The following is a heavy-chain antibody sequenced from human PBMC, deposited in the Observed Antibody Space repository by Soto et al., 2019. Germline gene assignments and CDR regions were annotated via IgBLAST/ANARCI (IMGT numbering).Heavy chain of an antibody. V-gene: IGHV3-7*01. CDR1: GFTFSSYW. J-gene: IGHJ6*03. CDR2: IKQDGSEK. CDR3: ARDSNTRYCSSTSCSLYYYYYYMDV. Sequence: GGSLRLSCAASGFTFSSYWMSWVRQAPGKGLEWVANIKQDGSEKYYVDSVKGRFTISRDNAKNSLYLQMNSLRAEDTAVYYCARDSNTRYCSSTSCSLYYYYYYMDVWGKGTTVTVSS. D-gene: IGHD2-2*01.